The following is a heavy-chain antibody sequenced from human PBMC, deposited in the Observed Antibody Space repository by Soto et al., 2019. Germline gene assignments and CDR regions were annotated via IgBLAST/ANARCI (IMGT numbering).Heavy chain of an antibody. CDR3: ARFLWSTTSLYYLDC. V-gene: IGHV2-5*02. J-gene: IGHJ4*02. Sequence: QITLKESGPTLVKPTQTLTLTCTFSGFSLSASGVGVGWIGQPPGKALEWLALIYWDDDKRYSPSLKSRLTITKDTSKNQVVLTMTNMDPVDTATYYCARFLWSTTSLYYLDCWGQGTLVTVSS. CDR1: GFSLSASGVG. CDR2: IYWDDDK. D-gene: IGHD2-2*01.